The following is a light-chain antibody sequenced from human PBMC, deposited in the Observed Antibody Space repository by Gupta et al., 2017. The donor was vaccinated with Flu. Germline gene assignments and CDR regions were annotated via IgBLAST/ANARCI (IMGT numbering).Light chain of an antibody. Sequence: SYELTQPPSVSVSPGQTASITCSGDKLGDKYVCWYYQKPGQSPMLVIYQDTKRPSGIPERFSGSNSGNTATLTISGTQAMEEADYYCQAWDSSVIFGGGTKLTVL. CDR1: KLGDKY. V-gene: IGLV3-1*01. J-gene: IGLJ2*01. CDR2: QDT. CDR3: QAWDSSVI.